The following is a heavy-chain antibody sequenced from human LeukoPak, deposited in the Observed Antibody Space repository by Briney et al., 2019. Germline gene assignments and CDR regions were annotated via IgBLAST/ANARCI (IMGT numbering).Heavy chain of an antibody. D-gene: IGHD4-17*01. Sequence: PSVTLSLTCAVYGGSFSGYYWSWIRQPPGKGLEWIGEINHSGSTNYNPSLKSRVTISVDTSKNQFSLKLSSVTAADTAVYYCALEKEGMTTVTNWGQGTLVTVSS. J-gene: IGHJ4*02. CDR2: INHSGST. CDR1: GGSFSGYY. CDR3: ALEKEGMTTVTN. V-gene: IGHV4-34*01.